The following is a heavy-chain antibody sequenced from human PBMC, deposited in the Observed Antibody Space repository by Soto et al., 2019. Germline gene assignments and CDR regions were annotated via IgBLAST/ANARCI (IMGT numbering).Heavy chain of an antibody. CDR3: AHKIDGAFFDH. CDR2: VYWDDDK. Sequence: QVTLKESGPPLVKPTQTLTLTCTFSGVSLSTSGMGVGWICQLPGKALGGLDLVYWDDDKRYSTSLESRLITTKDTSKKQVVHTRTYRDHVDTAKYYCAHKIDGAFFDHWGQGTLVTVSS. CDR1: GVSLSTSGMG. J-gene: IGHJ4*02. V-gene: IGHV2-5*02. D-gene: IGHD2-21*01.